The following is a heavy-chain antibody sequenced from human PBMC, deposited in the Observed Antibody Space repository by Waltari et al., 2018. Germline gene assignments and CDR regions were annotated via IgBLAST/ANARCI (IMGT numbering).Heavy chain of an antibody. Sequence: QVQLVQSGAEVKKTGSSVKVSCKASGGTFSSYTISWVRQAPGPWLEWMGRIIPILGIANYAQKFQGRVTITADKSTSTAYMELSSLRSEDTAVYYCAREETLGYCSSTSCYAEWFDPWGQGTLVTVSS. CDR3: AREETLGYCSSTSCYAEWFDP. CDR2: IIPILGIA. J-gene: IGHJ5*02. CDR1: GGTFSSYT. D-gene: IGHD2-2*01. V-gene: IGHV1-69*08.